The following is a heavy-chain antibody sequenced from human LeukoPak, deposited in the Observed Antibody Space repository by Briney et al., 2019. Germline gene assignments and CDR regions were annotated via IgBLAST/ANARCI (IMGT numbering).Heavy chain of an antibody. CDR3: AKDSYYDILTGYEDY. V-gene: IGHV3-23*01. J-gene: IGHJ4*02. CDR2: ISGSGGST. CDR1: GFTFSSYA. D-gene: IGHD3-9*01. Sequence: GGSLRLSCAASGFTFSSYAMSWVRQAPGKGLEWVSAISGSGGSTYYADSVKGRFTISRDNSKNTLYLQMSSLRAEDTAVYYCAKDSYYDILTGYEDYWGQGTLVTVSS.